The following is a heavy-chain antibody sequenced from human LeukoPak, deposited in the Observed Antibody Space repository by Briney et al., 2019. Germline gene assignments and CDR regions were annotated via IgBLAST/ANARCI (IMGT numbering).Heavy chain of an antibody. D-gene: IGHD3-16*02. CDR1: GGSISSGDYY. CDR3: ASYMITFGGVIADAFDI. Sequence: SQTLSLTCTVSGGSISSGDYYWSWIRQPPGKGLEWIGYIYYSGSTYYNPSLKSRVTISVDTSKNQFSLKLSSVTDADTAVYYCASYMITFGGVIADAFDIWGQGTMVTVSS. V-gene: IGHV4-30-4*08. CDR2: IYYSGST. J-gene: IGHJ3*02.